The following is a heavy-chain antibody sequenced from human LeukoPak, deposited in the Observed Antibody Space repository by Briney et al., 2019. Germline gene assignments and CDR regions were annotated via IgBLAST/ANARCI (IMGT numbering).Heavy chain of an antibody. D-gene: IGHD2/OR15-2a*01. Sequence: ASVKVSCKASGYTFTSYGISCVRQAPGQGLEWMGWISAYNGNTNYAQKLQGRVTMTTDTSTSTAYMELRSLRSDDTAVYYCARVSSYYYYYYGMDVWGQGTTVTVSS. V-gene: IGHV1-18*01. CDR1: GYTFTSYG. CDR2: ISAYNGNT. J-gene: IGHJ6*02. CDR3: ARVSSYYYYYYGMDV.